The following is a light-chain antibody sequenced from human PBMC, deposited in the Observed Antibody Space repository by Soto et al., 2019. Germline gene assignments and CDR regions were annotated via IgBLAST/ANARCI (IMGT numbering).Light chain of an antibody. J-gene: IGKJ5*01. CDR1: QGISRW. V-gene: IGKV1-12*01. CDR3: QQANSFPIT. CDR2: AAP. Sequence: DIQMTQSPSSVAASVGDRVTITCRASQGISRWLAWYQQKPGKAPKFLMYAAPSLQSGVPSRFSGSGSGTDFALTISSLQPEDFATYYCQQANSFPITLGQGTRLEIK.